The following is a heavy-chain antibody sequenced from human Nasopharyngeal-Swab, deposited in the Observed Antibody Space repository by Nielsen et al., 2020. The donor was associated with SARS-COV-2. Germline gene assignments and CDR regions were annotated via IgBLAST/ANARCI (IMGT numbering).Heavy chain of an antibody. Sequence: SETLSLTCPVSGCSIRSNYWNWIRQPPGKGMEWVGYIYYRGSTNYNPSLKSRVTISVDTSKKQFSLKLSSVTAADTAVYYFARGFDLWGRGTLVTVSS. CDR2: IYYRGST. J-gene: IGHJ2*01. V-gene: IGHV4-59*01. CDR3: ARGFDL. CDR1: GCSIRSNY.